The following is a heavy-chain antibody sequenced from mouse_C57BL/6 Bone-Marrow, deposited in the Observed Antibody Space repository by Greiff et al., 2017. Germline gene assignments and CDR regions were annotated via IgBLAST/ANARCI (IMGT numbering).Heavy chain of an antibody. J-gene: IGHJ1*03. Sequence: QVQLQQSGPELVKPGASVKISCKASGYAFSSSWINWVKQRPGKGLEWIGRIYPGDGATNYNGKFKGKATLTADKSSSTAYMQLSSLTSEDSAVYVCARSRVYDDGSSYVHWYFDVWGTGTTVTVSS. V-gene: IGHV1-82*01. CDR1: GYAFSSSW. CDR2: IYPGDGAT. D-gene: IGHD1-1*01. CDR3: ARSRVYDDGSSYVHWYFDV.